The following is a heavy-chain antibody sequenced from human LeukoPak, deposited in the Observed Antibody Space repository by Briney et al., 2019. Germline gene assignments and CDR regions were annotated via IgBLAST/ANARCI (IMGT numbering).Heavy chain of an antibody. D-gene: IGHD2-2*01. V-gene: IGHV3-11*05. J-gene: IGHJ4*02. CDR1: GFTFSAHY. CDR2: ISGTSIYT. CDR3: ARDRAVRVPADGHEFDY. Sequence: NPGGSLRLSCAASGFTFSAHYMSWIRQAPGKGLEWISYISGTSIYTDYADSVKGRFTVSRDNARNLLYLQMHSLRDEDTAMYYCARDRAVRVPADGHEFDYWGQGTLVTVSS.